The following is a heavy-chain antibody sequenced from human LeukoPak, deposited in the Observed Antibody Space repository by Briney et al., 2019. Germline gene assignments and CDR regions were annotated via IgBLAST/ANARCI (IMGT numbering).Heavy chain of an antibody. CDR2: INHRGNT. CDR1: GGSLSGYY. CDR3: ARPNSCSSTTCSDAFDI. V-gene: IGHV4-34*01. D-gene: IGHD2-2*01. J-gene: IGHJ3*02. Sequence: SETLSLTCAVYGGSLSGYYWTWIRQPPGEGLEWIGEINHRGNTNYNPSLKTRVTISLDTSKNQFSLRLSSVTAADTAVYYCARPNSCSSTTCSDAFDIWGPGTVVTVSS.